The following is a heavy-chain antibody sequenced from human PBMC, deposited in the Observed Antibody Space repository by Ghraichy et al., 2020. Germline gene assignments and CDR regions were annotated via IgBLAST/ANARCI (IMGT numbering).Heavy chain of an antibody. V-gene: IGHV3-23*02. CDR1: GFTCPSHA. Sequence: GGSLRLSCSVSGFTCPSHAMHWVRQAPGEGLEWVSGISGSGGTTYYRDSVKGRFTISRDNPKNTVYLQMNSLSADDTAIYYCVQDRRGAPWGLDFWGQGSQVTVSS. J-gene: IGHJ4*02. CDR3: VQDRRGAPWGLDF. D-gene: IGHD1-26*01. CDR2: ISGSGGTT.